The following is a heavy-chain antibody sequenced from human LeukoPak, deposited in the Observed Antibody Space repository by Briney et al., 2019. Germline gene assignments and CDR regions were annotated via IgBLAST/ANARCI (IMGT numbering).Heavy chain of an antibody. J-gene: IGHJ4*02. CDR1: GFTFSSYW. V-gene: IGHV3-74*01. D-gene: IGHD3-10*01. Sequence: GGSLRLSCAASGFTFSSYWMHWVRQAPGKGLVWVSRISSDGSTTIYADSVKDRFTISRDNAKNTLYLQMNSLRAEDTAVYYCARDKRERGSSLIDYWGQGTLVTVSS. CDR3: ARDKRERGSSLIDY. CDR2: ISSDGSTT.